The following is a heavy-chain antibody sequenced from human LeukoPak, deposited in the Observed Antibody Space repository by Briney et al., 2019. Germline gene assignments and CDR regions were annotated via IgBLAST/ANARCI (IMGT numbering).Heavy chain of an antibody. CDR3: ARVGFHSGSSD. CDR2: IYYSGST. J-gene: IGHJ4*02. Sequence: SETLSLTCTVSGGSISSYYWSWIRQHPGKGLEWIGYIYYSGSTYYNPSLKSRVTMSVDTSKKQFSLNLSSVTAAGTAVYYCARVGFHSGSSDWGQGTLVTVSS. V-gene: IGHV4-59*12. CDR1: GGSISSYY. D-gene: IGHD1-26*01.